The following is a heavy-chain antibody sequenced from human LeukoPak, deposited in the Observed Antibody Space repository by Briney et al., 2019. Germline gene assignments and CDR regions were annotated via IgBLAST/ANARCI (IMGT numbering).Heavy chain of an antibody. V-gene: IGHV4-59*08. J-gene: IGHJ4*02. CDR3: ASLTTVTQGYFDS. D-gene: IGHD4-17*01. CDR2: IYYSGST. CDR1: GGSISSYY. Sequence: SETLSLTCTVSGGSISSYYWSWIRHPPGKGLEWIGYIYYSGSTTYNPSLKSRLTISVDTSKIQFSLKLSSVTATDTAVYYCASLTTVTQGYFDSWGQGTLVTVSS.